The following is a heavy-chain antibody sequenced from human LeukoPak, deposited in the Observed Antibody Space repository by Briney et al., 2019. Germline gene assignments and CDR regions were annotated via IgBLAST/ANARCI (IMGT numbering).Heavy chain of an antibody. CDR2: ISSDSTYI. CDR3: ARDRSRVSDY. J-gene: IGHJ4*02. Sequence: GGSLRLSCAASGFTFSSYSMNWVRQAPGKGLEWVSAISSDSTYIYYADSLKGRFTISRDNAKNSLFLQMNSLRAEDTAVYYCARDRSRVSDYWGQGTLVTVSS. V-gene: IGHV3-21*01. CDR1: GFTFSSYS.